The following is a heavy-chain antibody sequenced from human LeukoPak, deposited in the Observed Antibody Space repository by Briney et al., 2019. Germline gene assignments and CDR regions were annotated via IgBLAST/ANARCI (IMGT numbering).Heavy chain of an antibody. J-gene: IGHJ4*02. CDR2: IYSGGST. D-gene: IGHD3-3*01. Sequence: GGSLRLSCAASGFTVSSNYMSWVRQAPGKGLEWVSVIYSGGSTYYAGSVKGRFTISRDNSKNTLYLQMNSLRAEDTAVYYCARMLEWLLPFDYWGQGTLVTVSS. CDR3: ARMLEWLLPFDY. CDR1: GFTVSSNY. V-gene: IGHV3-53*05.